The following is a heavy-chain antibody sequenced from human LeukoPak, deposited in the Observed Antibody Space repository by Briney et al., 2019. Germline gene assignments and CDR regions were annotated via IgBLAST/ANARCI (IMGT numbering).Heavy chain of an antibody. Sequence: SETLSLTCAVYGGSFSGYYWSWIRQPPGKGLEWIGEINHSGSTNYNPSLKSRVTISVDTSKNQFSLKLSSVTAADTAVYYCARLQFLSGGYYAFDSWGQGSRVTVSA. V-gene: IGHV4-34*01. CDR2: INHSGST. D-gene: IGHD3-22*01. J-gene: IGHJ5*01. CDR1: GGSFSGYY. CDR3: ARLQFLSGGYYAFDS.